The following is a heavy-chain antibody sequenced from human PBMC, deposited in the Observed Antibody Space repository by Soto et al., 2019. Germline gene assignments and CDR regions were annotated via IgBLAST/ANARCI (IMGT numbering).Heavy chain of an antibody. CDR3: ARPLYSSTWYSDY. V-gene: IGHV3-23*01. Sequence: EVQLLESGGGLVQPGGSLRLSCAASGFTFSSYAMSWVRQAPGKGLEWVSAISGSGGSTYYADSVKGRFTISRDNSKNTLYLQMNSLRAEDTAVYYCARPLYSSTWYSDYWGQGTLVTVSS. D-gene: IGHD6-13*01. CDR2: ISGSGGST. CDR1: GFTFSSYA. J-gene: IGHJ4*02.